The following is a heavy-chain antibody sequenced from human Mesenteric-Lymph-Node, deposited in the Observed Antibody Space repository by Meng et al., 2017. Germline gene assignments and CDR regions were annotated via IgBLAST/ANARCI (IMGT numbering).Heavy chain of an antibody. V-gene: IGHV3-48*03. Sequence: GESLKISCAASGFTFSSYEMNWVRQAPGKGLEWVSYISSSGSTIYYADSVKGRFTISRDNAKNSLYLQMNSLRAEDTAVYYCARAIGGTYYDSSGYSFDYWGQGTLVTVSS. CDR2: ISSSGSTI. D-gene: IGHD3-22*01. J-gene: IGHJ4*02. CDR3: ARAIGGTYYDSSGYSFDY. CDR1: GFTFSSYE.